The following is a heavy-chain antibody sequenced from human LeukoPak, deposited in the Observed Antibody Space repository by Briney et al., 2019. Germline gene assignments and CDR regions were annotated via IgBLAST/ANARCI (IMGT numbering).Heavy chain of an antibody. CDR1: GDTFSSYA. CDR3: ASSGGWYNWFDP. V-gene: IGHV1-69*01. CDR2: IIPIFGTA. D-gene: IGHD6-19*01. J-gene: IGHJ5*02. Sequence: SVKVSCKASGDTFSSYAISWVRQAPGQGLEWMGGIIPIFGTANYAQKFQGRVTITADESTSTAYMELSSLRSEDTAVYYCASSGGWYNWFDPWGQGTLVTVSS.